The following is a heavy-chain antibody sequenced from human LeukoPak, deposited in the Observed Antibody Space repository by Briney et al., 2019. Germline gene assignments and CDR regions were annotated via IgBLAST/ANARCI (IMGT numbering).Heavy chain of an antibody. Sequence: GGSLRLSCAASGFTFSSYAMHWVRQAPGKGLEWVSVVSFDGSDKYYVDSVKGRFSISRDNSKNTLYLQMNSLRPEDTAVYYCTRSVAAYGDAFDIWGQGTMVTVSS. CDR3: TRSVAAYGDAFDI. J-gene: IGHJ3*02. D-gene: IGHD6-19*01. CDR1: GFTFSSYA. CDR2: VSFDGSDK. V-gene: IGHV3-30*04.